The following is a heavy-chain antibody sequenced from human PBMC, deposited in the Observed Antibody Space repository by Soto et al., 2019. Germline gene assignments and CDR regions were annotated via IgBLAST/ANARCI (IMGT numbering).Heavy chain of an antibody. Sequence: EVNLVESGGGLVKPGGSLRLSCTASGLIFRDAWMSWVRQAPGKGLEWGGRIKSGGPTDYAAPVKGRFTISRDASKNTVYLQMDSLKTDDTAVYFCTWSGTNWFASWGQGTLVTVSS. CDR3: TWSGTNWFAS. J-gene: IGHJ5*01. CDR2: IKSGGPT. V-gene: IGHV3-15*01. D-gene: IGHD3-3*01. CDR1: GLIFRDAW.